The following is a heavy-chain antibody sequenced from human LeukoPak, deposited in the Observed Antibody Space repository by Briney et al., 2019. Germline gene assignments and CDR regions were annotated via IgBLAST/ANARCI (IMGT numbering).Heavy chain of an antibody. CDR2: INAGNGNT. CDR3: ARDVYSNTWSLFDY. D-gene: IGHD6-13*01. J-gene: IGHJ4*02. Sequence: ASVKVSCKASGYTFTGYYMHWVRQAPGQGLEWMGWINAGNGNTKYSQEFQGRVTITRDTSASTAYMELSSLRSEDMAIYYCARDVYSNTWSLFDYWGQGTLVTVSS. CDR1: GYTFTGYY. V-gene: IGHV1-3*03.